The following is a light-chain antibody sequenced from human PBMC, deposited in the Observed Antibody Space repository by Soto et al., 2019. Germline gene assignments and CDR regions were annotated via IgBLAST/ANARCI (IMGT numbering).Light chain of an antibody. CDR3: QQYDNLPLT. CDR2: DAS. J-gene: IGKJ4*01. CDR1: QDISNY. V-gene: IGKV1-33*01. Sequence: DIQMTQSPSSLSASVGDRVTITCQASQDISNYLHWYQQKPGKAPKLLIYDASNLETGVPSRFSGSGSGTDFTFTISSLQPEDIATYYRQQYDNLPLTFGGGTKVDIK.